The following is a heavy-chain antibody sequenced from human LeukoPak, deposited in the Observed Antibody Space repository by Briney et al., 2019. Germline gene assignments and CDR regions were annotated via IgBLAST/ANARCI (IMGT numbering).Heavy chain of an antibody. CDR2: IKQDGGEK. V-gene: IGHV3-7*01. CDR3: AKDGVAFDI. Sequence: GGSLRLSCAAPGFTFSSYWMSWVRQAPGKGLEWVANIKQDGGEKYYVDSVRGTFTISRDNAKNSLYLQINSLRAEDTAVYYCAKDGVAFDIWGQGTMVTVSS. CDR1: GFTFSSYW. D-gene: IGHD3-16*01. J-gene: IGHJ3*02.